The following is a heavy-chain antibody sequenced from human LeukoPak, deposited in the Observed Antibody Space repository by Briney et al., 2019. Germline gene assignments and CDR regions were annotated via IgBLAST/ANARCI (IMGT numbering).Heavy chain of an antibody. Sequence: ASVKVSCKVSGYTFTELSMHWVRQAPGKGLEWMGGFDPEDGETIYAQKFQGRVTMTEDTSTDTAYMELSSLRSEDTAVYYCATHWRLTYYDSSDYFYFDYWGQGTLVTVSS. J-gene: IGHJ4*02. D-gene: IGHD3-22*01. CDR1: GYTFTELS. CDR3: ATHWRLTYYDSSDYFYFDY. V-gene: IGHV1-24*01. CDR2: FDPEDGET.